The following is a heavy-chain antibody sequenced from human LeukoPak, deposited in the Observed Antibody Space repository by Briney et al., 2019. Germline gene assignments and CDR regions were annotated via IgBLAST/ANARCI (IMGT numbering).Heavy chain of an antibody. CDR3: ARGLGGRDDY. V-gene: IGHV4-34*01. CDR2: INHSGST. CDR1: GKSFGAYY. J-gene: IGHJ4*02. D-gene: IGHD1-26*01. Sequence: PSETLSLTCAVYGKSFGAYYWSWIRQPPGKGLEWIGEINHSGSTNYNPSLKSRVTLSVDTSKDQFSLNLTSVTAADTAVYYCARGLGGRDDYWGQGTLVTVSS.